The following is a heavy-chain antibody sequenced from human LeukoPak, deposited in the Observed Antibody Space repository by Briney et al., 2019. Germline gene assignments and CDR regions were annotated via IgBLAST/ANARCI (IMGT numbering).Heavy chain of an antibody. CDR2: IYYSGST. CDR3: ARLEKVYGSAAGIDY. Sequence: SETLSLTCTVSGGSISSSSYYWGRIRQPPGKGLEWIGSIYYSGSTYYNPSLKSRVTISVDTSKNQFSLKLSSVTAADTAVYYCARLEKVYGSAAGIDYWGQGTLVTVSS. CDR1: GGSISSSSYY. J-gene: IGHJ4*02. D-gene: IGHD6-13*01. V-gene: IGHV4-39*01.